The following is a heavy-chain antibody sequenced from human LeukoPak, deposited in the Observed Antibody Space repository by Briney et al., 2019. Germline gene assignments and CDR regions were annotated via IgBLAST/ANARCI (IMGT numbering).Heavy chain of an antibody. J-gene: IGHJ4*02. CDR3: ARERDDDDDPGPLDY. D-gene: IGHD1-1*01. V-gene: IGHV3-74*01. Sequence: PGGSLRLSCAASGFGFSRYWMHWVRQAPGTGLKWVSRIYRDGSTTDYADSVKGRFSISRDNSKNTLYLDMNSLRVGDTAVYYCARERDDDDDPGPLDYWGQGTLVTVSS. CDR2: IYRDGSTT. CDR1: GFGFSRYW.